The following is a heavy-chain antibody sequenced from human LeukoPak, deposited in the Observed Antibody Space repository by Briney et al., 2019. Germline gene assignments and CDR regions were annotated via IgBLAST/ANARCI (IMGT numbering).Heavy chain of an antibody. CDR1: GASVRSYNY. CDR3: VRVAVEMATIKGLDI. Sequence: NPSETLSLTCAVSGASVRSYNYWSWVRQPPGKGLEWLGEVYHSGSTIYNPSLESRITISIDSSKNQFPLKLTSVTAADTAVYYCVRVAVEMATIKGLDIWGRGTMVTVSS. V-gene: IGHV4-4*02. J-gene: IGHJ3*02. D-gene: IGHD5-24*01. CDR2: VYHSGST.